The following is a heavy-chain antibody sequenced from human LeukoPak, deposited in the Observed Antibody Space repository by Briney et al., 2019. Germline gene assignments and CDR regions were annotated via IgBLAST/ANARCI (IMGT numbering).Heavy chain of an antibody. V-gene: IGHV3-21*01. Sequence: PGGSLRLSYAASGFTFSSYSMNWVRQAPGKGLEWVSSISSSSSYIYYADSVKGRFTISRDNAKNSLYLQMNSLRAEDTAVYYCARDSLRFGVLDYWGQGTLVTVSS. CDR1: GFTFSSYS. CDR2: ISSSSSYI. J-gene: IGHJ4*02. CDR3: ARDSLRFGVLDY. D-gene: IGHD3-10*01.